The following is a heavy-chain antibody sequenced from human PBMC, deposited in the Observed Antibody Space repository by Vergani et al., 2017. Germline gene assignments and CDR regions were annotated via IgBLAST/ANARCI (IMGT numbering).Heavy chain of an antibody. CDR2: ISSSSSXI. Sequence: EVQLVESGGGLVKPGGSLRLSCAASGFTFSSYSMNWVRQAPGKGLEWVSSISSSSSXIYYADSVKGRFTISRDNAKNSLYLQMNSLRAEDTAVYYCARESLGLLWFGEFHYYYGMDVWGQGTTVTVSS. V-gene: IGHV3-21*01. J-gene: IGHJ6*02. CDR3: ARESLGLLWFGEFHYYYGMDV. CDR1: GFTFSSYS. D-gene: IGHD3-10*01.